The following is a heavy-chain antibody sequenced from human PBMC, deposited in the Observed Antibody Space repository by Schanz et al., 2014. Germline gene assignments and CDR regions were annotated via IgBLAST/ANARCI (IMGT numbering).Heavy chain of an antibody. J-gene: IGHJ3*01. V-gene: IGHV1-24*01. CDR2: FDVEDGET. D-gene: IGHD3-10*01. Sequence: QVQLLQSGSEVKKPGASVKVSCVISGYTVSALAMHWARQAPGKGLEWLGGFDVEDGETIYAQKFQGRVTMTEDTSTETAYMELSGLRSGDTAVYYCATNSPFRMVRGSNAFDAWGQGTMVTVSS. CDR1: GYTVSALA. CDR3: ATNSPFRMVRGSNAFDA.